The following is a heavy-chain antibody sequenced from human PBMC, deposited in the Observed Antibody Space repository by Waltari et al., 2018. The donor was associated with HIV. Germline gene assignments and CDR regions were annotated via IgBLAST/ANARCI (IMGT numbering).Heavy chain of an antibody. V-gene: IGHV1-18*01. CDR3: ARTTIFGVDTYYFDY. Sequence: QVQLVQSGAEVKKPGASVKVSCTASGYTFSRYAITWVRQAPGQGLKWLGWISAFSGNTKYAREVQGRATMTTETSTNTAYMELESLTSDDTAIFYCARTTIFGVDTYYFDYWGQGTLVTVSS. CDR1: GYTFSRYA. CDR2: ISAFSGNT. D-gene: IGHD3-3*01. J-gene: IGHJ4*02.